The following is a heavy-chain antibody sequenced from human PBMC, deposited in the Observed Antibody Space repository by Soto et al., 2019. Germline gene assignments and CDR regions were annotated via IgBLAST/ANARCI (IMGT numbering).Heavy chain of an antibody. D-gene: IGHD6-13*01. Sequence: QVQLQESGPGLVKPSQTLSLTCTVSGGSISSGGYYWSWIRQHPGKGLEWIGYIYYSGSTYYNPSLKSRVTISVDTSKNQFSLKLSSVTAADTAVYYCAREGGQQLVTWNYYYYGMDVWGQGTTVTVSS. CDR3: AREGGQQLVTWNYYYYGMDV. CDR2: IYYSGST. V-gene: IGHV4-31*03. CDR1: GGSISSGGYY. J-gene: IGHJ6*02.